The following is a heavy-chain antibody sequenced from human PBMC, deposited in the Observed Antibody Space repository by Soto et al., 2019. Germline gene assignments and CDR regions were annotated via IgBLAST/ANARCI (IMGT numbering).Heavy chain of an antibody. CDR2: MNPNSGNT. D-gene: IGHD4-17*01. CDR1: GYTFTSYD. J-gene: IGHJ3*02. V-gene: IGHV1-8*01. CDR3: ARSFNDYGDAFDI. Sequence: ASVKVSCKASGYTFTSYDINWVRQATGQGLEWMGWMNPNSGNTGYAQKFQGRVTMTRNTSISTAYMELSSLRSEDTAVYYCARSFNDYGDAFDIWGQGTMVTVSS.